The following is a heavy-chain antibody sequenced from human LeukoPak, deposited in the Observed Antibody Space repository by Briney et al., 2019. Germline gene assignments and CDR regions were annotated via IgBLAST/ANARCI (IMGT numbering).Heavy chain of an antibody. CDR2: IKQDGSEK. J-gene: IGHJ5*02. Sequence: GGSLRLSCAASGFTFSSYWMSWVRQAPGKGLEWVANIKQDGSEKYYVDSVKGRFTISRDNAKNSLYLKMNSLRAEDTAVYYWARPLRQPLVQGDWFGPWGQGTLVTVSS. CDR1: GFTFSSYW. CDR3: ARPLRQPLVQGDWFGP. D-gene: IGHD6-13*01. V-gene: IGHV3-7*01.